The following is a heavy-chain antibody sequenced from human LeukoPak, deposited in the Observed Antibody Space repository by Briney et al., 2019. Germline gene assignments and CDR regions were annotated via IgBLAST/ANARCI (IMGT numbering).Heavy chain of an antibody. D-gene: IGHD3-22*01. CDR2: INHSGST. Sequence: SETLSHTCAVYGGSFSGYYWSWIRQPPGKGLEWIGEINHSGSTNYNPSLKSRVTISVDTSKNQFSLKLSSVTAADTAVYYCASRESLPHYYDSSGYFPYFDYWGQGTLVTVSS. CDR1: GGSFSGYY. J-gene: IGHJ4*02. CDR3: ASRESLPHYYDSSGYFPYFDY. V-gene: IGHV4-34*01.